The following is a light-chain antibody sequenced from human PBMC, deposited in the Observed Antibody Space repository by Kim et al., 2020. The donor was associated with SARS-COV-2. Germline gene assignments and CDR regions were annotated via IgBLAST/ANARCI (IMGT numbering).Light chain of an antibody. Sequence: SPGETATLSCRASQSVSSKVAWYQQKAGQAPRRLIYDASTRATGITARFSGSGSGTDFTLTISSLQSEDLAVYHCQQYDDWPPWTFGQGTKVEIK. CDR1: QSVSSK. V-gene: IGKV3-15*01. J-gene: IGKJ1*01. CDR2: DAS. CDR3: QQYDDWPPWT.